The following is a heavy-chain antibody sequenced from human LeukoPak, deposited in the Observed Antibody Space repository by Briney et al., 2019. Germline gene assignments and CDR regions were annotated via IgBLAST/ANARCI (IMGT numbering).Heavy chain of an antibody. J-gene: IGHJ4*02. V-gene: IGHV3-11*04. CDR3: ARAVGYWGFSDY. D-gene: IGHD2-8*02. CDR2: ISLSGSSI. Sequence: GGSLRLSCAASGFTFSDWYMSWIRQTPGKGLEWISYISLSGSSIYYADSVKGRFIISRDNAKSSLYLQMNSLRAEDTAVYYCARAVGYWGFSDYWGQGTLVTVSS. CDR1: GFTFSDWY.